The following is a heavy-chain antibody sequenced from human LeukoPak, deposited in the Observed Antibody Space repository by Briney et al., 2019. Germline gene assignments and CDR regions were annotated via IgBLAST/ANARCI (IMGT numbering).Heavy chain of an antibody. Sequence: PGGSLRLSCAASGFTFSSYSMNWVRQPPGKGLEWVSSISSSSSYIYYADSVKGRFTISRDNAKNSLYLQMNSLRAEDTAVYYCARGRRWLQFSLGAFDIWGQGTMVTVSS. D-gene: IGHD5-24*01. J-gene: IGHJ3*02. CDR1: GFTFSSYS. CDR2: ISSSSSYI. V-gene: IGHV3-21*01. CDR3: ARGRRWLQFSLGAFDI.